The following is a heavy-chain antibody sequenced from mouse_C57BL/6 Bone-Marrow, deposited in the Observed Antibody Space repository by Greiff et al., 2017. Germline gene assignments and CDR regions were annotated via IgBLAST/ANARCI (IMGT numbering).Heavy chain of an antibody. J-gene: IGHJ4*01. Sequence: QVQLQQSGAELVRPGASVKLSCKASGYTFTSYAISWVKQRTGQGLEWIGEIYPRSGNTYYNEKFKGKATLTADKSSSTAYMELRSLTSEDSAVYFCAKCDGCYVPYYYALDYWGQGTSVTVSA. CDR2: IYPRSGNT. V-gene: IGHV1-81*01. D-gene: IGHD2-3*01. CDR3: AKCDGCYVPYYYALDY. CDR1: GYTFTSYA.